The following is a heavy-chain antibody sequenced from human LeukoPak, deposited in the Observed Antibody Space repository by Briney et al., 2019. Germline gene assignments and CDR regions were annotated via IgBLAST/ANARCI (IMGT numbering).Heavy chain of an antibody. Sequence: SETLSLTCAVSGGSISSGSYSWSWIRQPPGKGLEWIGYIYYSGSSYYNPSLKSRVTISVDTSKDQFSLKLSSVTAADTAVCYCVGEDSGGYRFDYWGQGTLVTVSS. CDR1: GGSISSGSYS. CDR2: IYYSGSS. J-gene: IGHJ4*02. D-gene: IGHD3-22*01. V-gene: IGHV4-30-2*01. CDR3: VGEDSGGYRFDY.